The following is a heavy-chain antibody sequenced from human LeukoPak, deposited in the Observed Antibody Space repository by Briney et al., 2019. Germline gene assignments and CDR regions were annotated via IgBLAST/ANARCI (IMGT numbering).Heavy chain of an antibody. Sequence: ASVKVSCKASGYTFTSYGISWVRQAPGQGLEWMGWISAYNGNTNYAHKLQGRVTMTTDTSTSTAYMELRSLRSDDTGVYYCARDSGYYDFWSGYQWYYYMDVWGKGTTVTVSS. CDR3: ARDSGYYDFWSGYQWYYYMDV. V-gene: IGHV1-18*01. CDR1: GYTFTSYG. D-gene: IGHD3-3*01. CDR2: ISAYNGNT. J-gene: IGHJ6*03.